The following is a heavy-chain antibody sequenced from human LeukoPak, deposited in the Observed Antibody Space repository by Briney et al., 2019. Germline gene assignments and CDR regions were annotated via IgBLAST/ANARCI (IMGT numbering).Heavy chain of an antibody. CDR2: IKQDGRDK. D-gene: IGHD6-19*01. V-gene: IGHV3-7*03. CDR1: GFTFTNHP. Sequence: GGSLRLSCAASGFTFTNHPMNWVRQAPGKGLEWVATIKQDGRDKYYVDSVKGRFTISRDDAKNSLYLQMNSLRVEDTAVYHCVRYFTAVAPTLRLDYWGQGTLVTVSS. CDR3: VRYFTAVAPTLRLDY. J-gene: IGHJ4*02.